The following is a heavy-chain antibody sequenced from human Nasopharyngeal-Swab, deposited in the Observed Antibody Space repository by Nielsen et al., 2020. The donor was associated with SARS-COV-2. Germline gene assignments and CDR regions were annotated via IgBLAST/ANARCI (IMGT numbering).Heavy chain of an antibody. V-gene: IGHV3-53*01. Sequence: GESLKISCAASGFTVSSNYMSWVRQAPGKGLEWVSVIYSGGSTYYADSVKGRFTISRDNSKNTLYLQMSSLRAEDTAVYYCARGVPFDPWGQGTLVTVSS. J-gene: IGHJ5*02. CDR3: ARGVPFDP. CDR2: IYSGGST. CDR1: GFTVSSNY.